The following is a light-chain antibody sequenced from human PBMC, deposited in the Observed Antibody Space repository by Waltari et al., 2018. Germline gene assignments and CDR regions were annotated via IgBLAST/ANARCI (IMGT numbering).Light chain of an antibody. Sequence: DIVMTQSPLSLSVTPGEPASISCRSRQTLLHSSGNTFLDCYLQKPGQSPQLLIYLVSNRASGVPDRFSGSGSGTDFTLKISRVEAEDVGVYFCMQARQTPWTFGQGTKVEIK. J-gene: IGKJ1*01. CDR3: MQARQTPWT. V-gene: IGKV2-28*01. CDR1: QTLLHSSGNTF. CDR2: LVS.